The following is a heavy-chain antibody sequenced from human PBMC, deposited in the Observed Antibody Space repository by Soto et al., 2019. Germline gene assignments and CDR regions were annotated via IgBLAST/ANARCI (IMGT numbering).Heavy chain of an antibody. J-gene: IGHJ6*02. Sequence: QVQLVQSGAEVKKPGSSVKVSCKASGGTFSSYAISWVRQAPGQGLEWMGGIIPIFGTANYAQKFQGRVTITADESKSTAYMELSSLRSVDTAVYYCARSTDCISTSCYGAVDYGMDVWGQGTTVTVSS. CDR3: ARSTDCISTSCYGAVDYGMDV. V-gene: IGHV1-69*12. D-gene: IGHD2-2*01. CDR1: GGTFSSYA. CDR2: IIPIFGTA.